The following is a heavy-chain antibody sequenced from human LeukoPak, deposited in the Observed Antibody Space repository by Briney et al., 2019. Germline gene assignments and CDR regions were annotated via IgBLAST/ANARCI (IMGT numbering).Heavy chain of an antibody. D-gene: IGHD6-19*01. CDR1: GFTLSTYW. J-gene: IGHJ4*02. V-gene: IGHV3-7*04. Sequence: GGSLRLSCAASGFTLSTYWMSWVRQAPGKGLEWVANIKEDGSEKYYVDSVKGRFTISRDNAKSSLYLQMNSLRVEDTAVYHCARSRLAVSGNYFENWGQGTLVTVSS. CDR2: IKEDGSEK. CDR3: ARSRLAVSGNYFEN.